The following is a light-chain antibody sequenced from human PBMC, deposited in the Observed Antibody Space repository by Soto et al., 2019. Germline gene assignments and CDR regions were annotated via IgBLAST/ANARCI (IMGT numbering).Light chain of an antibody. Sequence: EIVLTQSPGTLSLSPGERATLSCRASQSATSSYLAWYQQKPGQAPRRLIYGAGNRATGIPDRFSGSGSETDFTLTISRLEPEDFEVYYCQQYGTSPLTFGGGTKVDIK. CDR2: GAG. CDR1: QSATSSY. CDR3: QQYGTSPLT. V-gene: IGKV3-20*01. J-gene: IGKJ4*01.